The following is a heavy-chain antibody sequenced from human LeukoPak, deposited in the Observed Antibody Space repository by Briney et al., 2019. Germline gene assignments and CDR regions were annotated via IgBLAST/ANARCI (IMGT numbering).Heavy chain of an antibody. CDR2: ISGSGGST. J-gene: IGHJ4*02. Sequence: VGSLRLSCAASGFTFSSYAMSWVRQAPGKGLEWVSAISGSGGSTYYADSVKGRFTISRDNSKNTLYLQMNSLRAEDTAVYYCAKVMTRTMVRGVPPSDYWGQGTLVTVSS. CDR1: GFTFSSYA. D-gene: IGHD3-10*01. V-gene: IGHV3-23*01. CDR3: AKVMTRTMVRGVPPSDY.